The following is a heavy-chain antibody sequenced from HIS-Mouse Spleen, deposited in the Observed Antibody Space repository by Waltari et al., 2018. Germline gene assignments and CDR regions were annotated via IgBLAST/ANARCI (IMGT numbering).Heavy chain of an antibody. Sequence: QLQLQESGPGLVKPSEPLSLTCTVSGRSISSSSYYWCWLRHPPGKGLEWIGSIYYSGSTYYNPSLKSRVTISVDTSKNQFSLKLSSVTAADTAVYYCAREIPYSSSWYDWYFDLWGRGTLVTVSS. CDR2: IYYSGST. D-gene: IGHD6-13*01. CDR1: GRSISSSSYY. V-gene: IGHV4-39*07. CDR3: AREIPYSSSWYDWYFDL. J-gene: IGHJ2*01.